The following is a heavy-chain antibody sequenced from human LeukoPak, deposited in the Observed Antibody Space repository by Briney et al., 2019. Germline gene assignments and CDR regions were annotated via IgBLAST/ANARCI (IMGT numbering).Heavy chain of an antibody. V-gene: IGHV3-15*01. CDR2: IKSKTDGGTT. CDR3: TTYYYDSSGPIDY. D-gene: IGHD3-22*01. J-gene: IGHJ4*02. Sequence: GGSLRLSCAAPGFTFSKAWMSLILHAPGKGLEWAGLIKSKTDGGTTDYAAPVKGRFTISRDDSKNTLYLQMNSLKTEDTAVYYCTTYYYDSSGPIDYWGQGTLVTVSS. CDR1: GFTFSKAW.